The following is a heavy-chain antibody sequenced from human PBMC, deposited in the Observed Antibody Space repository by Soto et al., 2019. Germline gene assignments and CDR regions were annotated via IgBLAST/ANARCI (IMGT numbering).Heavy chain of an antibody. CDR3: ARSGYCSSTSCYAGLRNWFDP. V-gene: IGHV5-51*01. D-gene: IGHD2-2*01. CDR2: IYPGDSDT. Sequence: PGESLKISCKGSGYSFTSYWIGWVRQMPGKGLEWMGIIYPGDSDTRYSPSFQGQVTISADKSISTAYLQWSSLKASDTAMYYCARSGYCSSTSCYAGLRNWFDPWGQGTLVTVSS. CDR1: GYSFTSYW. J-gene: IGHJ5*02.